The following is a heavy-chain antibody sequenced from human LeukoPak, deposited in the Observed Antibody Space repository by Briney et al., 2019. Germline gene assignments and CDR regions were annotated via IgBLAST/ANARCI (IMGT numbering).Heavy chain of an antibody. Sequence: GGSLRLSCAASGFTFSSYGMHWVRQAPGKGLEWVAVIWYDGSNIYYADSAKGRFTISRDNSKKTLYLQMNSLRAEDTAVYYCARDIYYDSSGYYGRRSSDAFDIWGQGTMVTVSS. CDR1: GFTFSSYG. CDR3: ARDIYYDSSGYYGRRSSDAFDI. CDR2: IWYDGSNI. D-gene: IGHD3-22*01. V-gene: IGHV3-33*01. J-gene: IGHJ3*02.